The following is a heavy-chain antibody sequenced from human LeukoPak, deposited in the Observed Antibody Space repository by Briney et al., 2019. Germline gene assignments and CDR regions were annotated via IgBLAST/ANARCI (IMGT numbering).Heavy chain of an antibody. CDR1: GGTFSSYA. CDR3: AREENYYDSTGYSPRDY. Sequence: GASVKVSCKASGGTFSSYAISWVRQAPGQGLEWMGGIIPIFGTANYAQKFQGRVTITADESTSTAYMELSSLRSEDTAVYYCAREENYYDSTGYSPRDYWGQGTLATVPS. CDR2: IIPIFGTA. V-gene: IGHV1-69*01. D-gene: IGHD3-22*01. J-gene: IGHJ4*02.